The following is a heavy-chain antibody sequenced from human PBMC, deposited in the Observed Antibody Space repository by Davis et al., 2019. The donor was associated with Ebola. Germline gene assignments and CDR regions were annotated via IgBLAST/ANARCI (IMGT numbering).Heavy chain of an antibody. V-gene: IGHV1-3*01. D-gene: IGHD2-8*02. CDR2: INAGNGNT. CDR3: ASRPYCTGGVCLAFDI. Sequence: ASVQVSCKASGYTFTSYAMHWVRQAPGQRLEWMGWINAGNGNTKYSQKFQGRVTITRDTSASTAYMELSSLRSEDTAVYYCASRPYCTGGVCLAFDIWGQGTMVTVSS. CDR1: GYTFTSYA. J-gene: IGHJ3*02.